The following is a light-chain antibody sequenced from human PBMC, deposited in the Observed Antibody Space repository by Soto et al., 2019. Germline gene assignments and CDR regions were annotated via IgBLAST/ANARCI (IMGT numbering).Light chain of an antibody. Sequence: IVLTQSPGTLSLSPGERATLSCRASQRISSGYLAWYQQKPGQAPRLLIYGASSRATGIPDRFSGSGSGTDFTLTISRLEPEDFAVYYCQQYTNWPPWTFGQGTKVDVK. CDR2: GAS. J-gene: IGKJ1*01. CDR1: QRISSGY. V-gene: IGKV3-20*01. CDR3: QQYTNWPPWT.